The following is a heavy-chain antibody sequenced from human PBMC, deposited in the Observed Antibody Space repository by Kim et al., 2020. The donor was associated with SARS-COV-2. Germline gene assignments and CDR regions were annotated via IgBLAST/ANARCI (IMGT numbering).Heavy chain of an antibody. V-gene: IGHV3-30*04. CDR2: ISYGGSDK. J-gene: IGHJ4*01. CDR1: GFTFSHYA. Sequence: GGSLRLSCAASGFTFSHYAMHWVRQAPGKGLEWVAVISYGGSDKYYADSVKGRFTISRDNSKNTLYLQMNSLRADDAALYYCARDGIRWWYSTFFDHWGRAALVAFSA. D-gene: IGHD2-15*01. CDR3: ARDGIRWWYSTFFDH.